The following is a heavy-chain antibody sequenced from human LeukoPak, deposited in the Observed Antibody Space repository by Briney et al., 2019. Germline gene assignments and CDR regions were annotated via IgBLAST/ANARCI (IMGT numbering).Heavy chain of an antibody. D-gene: IGHD1-26*01. CDR1: GFTFSSYA. Sequence: GGSLRLSCAASGFTFSSYAMSWVRQAPGKGLEWVSAISGSGGSTYYADSVKGRFTISRDNAKNSLYLQMNSLRAEDTAVYYCARLPLLVGSYYQNYYYGMDVWGQGTTVTVSS. CDR3: ARLPLLVGSYYQNYYYGMDV. CDR2: ISGSGGST. V-gene: IGHV3-23*01. J-gene: IGHJ6*02.